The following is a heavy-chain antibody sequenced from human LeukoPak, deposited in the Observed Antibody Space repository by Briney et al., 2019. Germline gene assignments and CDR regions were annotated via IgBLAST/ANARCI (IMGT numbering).Heavy chain of an antibody. D-gene: IGHD5-18*01. CDR1: GFTFSSYG. V-gene: IGHV3-30*18. J-gene: IGHJ4*02. CDR3: AKERHWGYSYGYFDY. CDR2: ISYDGSNK. Sequence: GRSLRLSCVASGFTFSSYGMHWVRQAPGKGLEWVAVISYDGSNKYYADSVKGRFTISRDNSKNTLYLQMNSLRAEDTAVYYCAKERHWGYSYGYFDYWGQGTLVTVSS.